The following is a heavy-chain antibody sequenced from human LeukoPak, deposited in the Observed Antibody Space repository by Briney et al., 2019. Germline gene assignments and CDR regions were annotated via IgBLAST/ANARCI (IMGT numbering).Heavy chain of an antibody. V-gene: IGHV1-18*01. CDR3: ARGRPSDY. CDR1: GYTFSDFG. CDR2: ISAYNGDT. Sequence: GASVKVSCETSGYTFSDFGMSWVRQAPGQGLEWMGWISAYNGDTNYAHNLQGRVTMTTDTSTSTVYINLTTLRSDDTAVYYCARGRPSDYWGQGTLVTVSS. J-gene: IGHJ4*02.